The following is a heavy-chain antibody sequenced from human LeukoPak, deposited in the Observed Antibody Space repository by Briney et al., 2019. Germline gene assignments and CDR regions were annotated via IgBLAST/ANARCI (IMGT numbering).Heavy chain of an antibody. CDR1: GFTLSSYW. Sequence: GGSLRPSCAASGFTLSSYWMHWVRQVPGKGLVWVSRIRSDGGDTTYADSVKGRFTISRDNAKNTLYLQMNSLTAEDTAVYYCARLLRGSAFDIWGQGTMVTVSS. CDR3: ARLLRGSAFDI. CDR2: IRSDGGDT. V-gene: IGHV3-74*01. J-gene: IGHJ3*02. D-gene: IGHD3-10*01.